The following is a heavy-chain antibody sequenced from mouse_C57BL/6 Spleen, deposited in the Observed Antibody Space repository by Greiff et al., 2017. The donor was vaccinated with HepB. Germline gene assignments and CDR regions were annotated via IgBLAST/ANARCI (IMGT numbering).Heavy chain of an antibody. V-gene: IGHV1-81*01. CDR1: GYTFTSYG. D-gene: IGHD1-1*01. Sequence: VKLQQSGAELARPGASVKLSCKASGYTFTSYGISWVKQRTGQGLEWIGEIYPRSGNTYYNEKFKGKATLTADKSSSTAYMELRSLTAEDSAVYFCASPPYYGSTLFAYWGQGTLVTVSA. J-gene: IGHJ3*01. CDR2: IYPRSGNT. CDR3: ASPPYYGSTLFAY.